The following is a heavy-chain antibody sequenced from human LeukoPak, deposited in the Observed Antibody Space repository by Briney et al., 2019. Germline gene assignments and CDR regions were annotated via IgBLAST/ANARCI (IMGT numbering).Heavy chain of an antibody. Sequence: SETQSLTCTVSGGSISSSSYYWGWIRQPPGKGLEWIGSIYYSGSTYYNPSLKSRVTISVDTSKNQFSLKLSSVTAADTAVYYCANQIAAQIDYWGQGTLVTVSS. V-gene: IGHV4-39*01. D-gene: IGHD6-13*01. CDR2: IYYSGST. J-gene: IGHJ4*02. CDR1: GGSISSSSYY. CDR3: ANQIAAQIDY.